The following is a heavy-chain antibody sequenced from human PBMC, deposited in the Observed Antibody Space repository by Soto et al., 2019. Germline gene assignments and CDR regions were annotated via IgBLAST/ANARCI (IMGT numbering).Heavy chain of an antibody. CDR1: GFTFSSYS. V-gene: IGHV3-21*01. CDR2: ISSSSYI. D-gene: IGHD5-18*01. Sequence: AGGSLRLSCAASGFTFSSYSMNWVRQAPGKGLEWVSSISSSSYIYYADSVKGRFTISRDNAKNSLYLQMNSLRAEDTAVYYCARVDTAMVTLHWGQGTLVTAPQ. J-gene: IGHJ4*02. CDR3: ARVDTAMVTLH.